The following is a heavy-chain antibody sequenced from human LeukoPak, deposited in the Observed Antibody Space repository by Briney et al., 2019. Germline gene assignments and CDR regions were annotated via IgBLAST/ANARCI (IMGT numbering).Heavy chain of an antibody. CDR2: IKTDGSEQ. V-gene: IGHV3-7*01. Sequence: GSLRLSCVASGFRFSDHWMNWFRQAPGKGLEWVATIKTDGSEQYYVDSVKGRFTISRDNAKESLYLQISSLRAEDTAVYYCARDVGWLQSDYWGQGTLVTVSS. J-gene: IGHJ4*02. CDR3: ARDVGWLQSDY. CDR1: GFRFSDHW. D-gene: IGHD5-24*01.